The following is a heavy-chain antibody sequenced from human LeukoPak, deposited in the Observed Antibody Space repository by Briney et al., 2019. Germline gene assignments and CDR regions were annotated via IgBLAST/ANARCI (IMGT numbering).Heavy chain of an antibody. J-gene: IGHJ4*02. D-gene: IGHD3-10*01. CDR2: MNPNSGNT. CDR1: GYTFTSYD. CDR3: ARGLLWFGELFYYFDY. Sequence: ASVKVSCKASGYTFTSYDINWVRQATGQGLEWMGWMNPNSGNTGYAQKFQGRVTMTRNTSISTAYMELSSLRSEDTAMYYCARGLLWFGELFYYFDYWGQGTLVTVSS. V-gene: IGHV1-8*01.